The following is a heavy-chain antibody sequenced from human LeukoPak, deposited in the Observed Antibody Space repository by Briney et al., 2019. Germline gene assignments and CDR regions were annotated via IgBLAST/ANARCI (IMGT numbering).Heavy chain of an antibody. Sequence: RPGGSLRLSCAASGFTFSNYEMNWVRQAPGKGLEWVPYISSSGSTIYYADSVKGRFTISRDNAENSLYLQMSSLRAEDTAVYYCVSGGMATTYYWGQGTLVTVSS. CDR2: ISSSGSTI. V-gene: IGHV3-48*03. D-gene: IGHD5-24*01. CDR3: VSGGMATTYY. CDR1: GFTFSNYE. J-gene: IGHJ4*02.